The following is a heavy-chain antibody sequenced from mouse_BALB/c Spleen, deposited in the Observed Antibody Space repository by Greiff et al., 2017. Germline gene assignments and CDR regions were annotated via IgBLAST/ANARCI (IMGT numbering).Heavy chain of an antibody. CDR1: GYSITSCYY. CDR3: AREDYGNYGAMDY. D-gene: IGHD2-1*01. V-gene: IGHV3-6*02. CDR2: ISDDGSN. Sequence: EVQLQESGPGLVKPSQSLSLTCSVTGYSITSCYYWKWIRQFPGNKLEWMGYISDDGSNNYNPTLKNRISITRDTSKNQFFLKLNSVTTEDTATYYCAREDYGNYGAMDYWGQGTSVTVSS. J-gene: IGHJ4*01.